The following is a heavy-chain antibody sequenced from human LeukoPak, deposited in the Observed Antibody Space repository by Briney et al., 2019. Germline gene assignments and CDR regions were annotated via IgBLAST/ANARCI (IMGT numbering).Heavy chain of an antibody. Sequence: GGSLRLSCAASGFTFSSYGMHWVRQAPGKGLEWVAVISYDGSNKYYADSVKGRFTISRDNSKNTLYLQMNSLRAEDTAVYYCARTHYGDYDGSRYYYGMDVWGQGTTVTVSS. D-gene: IGHD4-17*01. CDR1: GFTFSSYG. J-gene: IGHJ6*02. CDR3: ARTHYGDYDGSRYYYGMDV. CDR2: ISYDGSNK. V-gene: IGHV3-30*03.